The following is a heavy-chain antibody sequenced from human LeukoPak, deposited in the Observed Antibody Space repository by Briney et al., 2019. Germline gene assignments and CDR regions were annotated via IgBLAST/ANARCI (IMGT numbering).Heavy chain of an antibody. D-gene: IGHD4-17*01. J-gene: IGHJ6*02. Sequence: GESLKISCKGSGYSFTSYWITWVRQMPGKGLEWMGRIDPSDSYTNYSPSFQGHVTISADKSISTAYLQWSSLKASDTAMYYCATVTTIYYSYGMDVWGQGTTVSVSS. V-gene: IGHV5-10-1*01. CDR1: GYSFTSYW. CDR2: IDPSDSYT. CDR3: ATVTTIYYSYGMDV.